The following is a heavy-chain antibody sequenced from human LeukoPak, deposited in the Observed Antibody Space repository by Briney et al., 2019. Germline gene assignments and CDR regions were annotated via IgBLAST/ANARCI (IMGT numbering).Heavy chain of an antibody. V-gene: IGHV1-24*01. D-gene: IGHD3-9*01. J-gene: IGHJ4*02. CDR1: GYTFTSYG. CDR3: ATVDYDILTGYSPFDY. Sequence: ASVKVSCKASGYTFTSYGISWVRQAPGKGLEWMGGFDPEDGETIYAQKFQGRVTMTEDTSTDTAYMELSSLRSEDTAVYYCATVDYDILTGYSPFDYWGQGTLVTVSS. CDR2: FDPEDGET.